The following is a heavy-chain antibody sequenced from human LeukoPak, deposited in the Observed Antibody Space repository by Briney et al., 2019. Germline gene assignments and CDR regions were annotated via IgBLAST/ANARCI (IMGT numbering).Heavy chain of an antibody. V-gene: IGHV4-30-4*01. J-gene: IGHJ3*02. CDR3: ARDCSGGSCYGAFDI. CDR1: GASIRSGDYY. D-gene: IGHD2-15*01. Sequence: SETLSLTCTVSGASIRSGDYYWSWIRQPPGKGLVGVGYIYDSGSTYYNPSLKSRLTISVDTSENRFSLKLSSVTATDTAVYYCARDCSGGSCYGAFDIWGQGTLVTVSS. CDR2: IYDSGST.